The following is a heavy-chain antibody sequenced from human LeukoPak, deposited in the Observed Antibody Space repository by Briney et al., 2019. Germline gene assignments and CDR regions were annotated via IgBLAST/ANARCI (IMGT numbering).Heavy chain of an antibody. Sequence: PGRSLRLSCAASGFTFSSYAMHWVRQAPGKGLEWVAVISYDGSNKYYADSVKGRFTISRDNSKNTLYLQMNSLRAEDTAVYYCARVSSSSPGAFSCWGQGTLVTVSS. J-gene: IGHJ4*02. CDR2: ISYDGSNK. CDR3: ARVSSSSPGAFSC. V-gene: IGHV3-30*04. CDR1: GFTFSSYA. D-gene: IGHD6-6*01.